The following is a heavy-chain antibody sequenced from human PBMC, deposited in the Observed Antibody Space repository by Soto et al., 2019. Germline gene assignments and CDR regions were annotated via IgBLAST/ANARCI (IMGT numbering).Heavy chain of an antibody. CDR2: IKQDGSEK. D-gene: IGHD2-15*01. J-gene: IGHJ5*02. Sequence: GGSLRLSCAASGFTFSSYWMSWVRQAPGKGLEWVANIKQDGSEKYYVDSVKGRFTISRDNAKNSLYLQMNSLRAEDTAVYYCARVTVVRDNWFDPWGQGTLVTVSS. V-gene: IGHV3-7*05. CDR3: ARVTVVRDNWFDP. CDR1: GFTFSSYW.